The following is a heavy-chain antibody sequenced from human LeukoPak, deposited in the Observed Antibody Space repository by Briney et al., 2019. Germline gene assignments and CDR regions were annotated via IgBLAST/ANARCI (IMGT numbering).Heavy chain of an antibody. D-gene: IGHD3-9*01. CDR1: GGTFSSYA. J-gene: IGHJ6*02. V-gene: IGHV1-69*04. CDR2: IIPILGIA. CDR3: ARDSSGYFDWSYGMDV. Sequence: GASVKVSCTASGGTFSSYAISWVRQAPGQGLEWMGRIIPILGIANYAQKFQGRVTITADKSTSTAYMELSSLRSGDTAVYYCARDSSGYFDWSYGMDVWGQGTTVTVSS.